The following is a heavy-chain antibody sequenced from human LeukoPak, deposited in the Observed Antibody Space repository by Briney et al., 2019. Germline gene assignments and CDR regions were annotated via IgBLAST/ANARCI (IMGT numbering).Heavy chain of an antibody. CDR2: IYYSGST. D-gene: IGHD6-19*01. J-gene: IGHJ6*03. CDR1: GGSISSSSYY. V-gene: IGHV4-39*07. Sequence: SETLSLTCTVSGGSISSSSYYWGWIRQPPGKGLEWIGSIYYSGSTYYNPSLKSRVTISVDTSKNQFSLKLSSVTAADTAVYYCARVVRPGIAVAGTKSVYYYYYMDVWGKGTTVTVSS. CDR3: ARVVRPGIAVAGTKSVYYYYYMDV.